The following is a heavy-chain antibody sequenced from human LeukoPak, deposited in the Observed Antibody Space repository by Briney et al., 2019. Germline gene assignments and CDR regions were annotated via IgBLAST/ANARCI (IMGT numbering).Heavy chain of an antibody. Sequence: GGSLRLSCAASGFTFSSYAMSWVRQAPGKGLEWVSAISGSGGSTYYADSVKGRFTISRDNSKNTLYLQMNSLRAEDTAVYYCATALTKATDYMDVWGKGTTVTVSS. D-gene: IGHD2-2*01. V-gene: IGHV3-23*01. CDR1: GFTFSSYA. CDR2: ISGSGGST. CDR3: ATALTKATDYMDV. J-gene: IGHJ6*03.